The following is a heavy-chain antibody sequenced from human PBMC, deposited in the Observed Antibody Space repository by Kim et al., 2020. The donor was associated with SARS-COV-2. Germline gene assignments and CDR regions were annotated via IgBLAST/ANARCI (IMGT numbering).Heavy chain of an antibody. D-gene: IGHD2-21*01. CDR1: GLSFSTNA. Sequence: GGSLRLSCASSGLSFSTNAMGWVRQTPGKGLEWVSAIGAGGGDTYYADFVEGWLSISRDNTKTTLFLQINNLRAEDTPAYSHAKERPGICGYFNYRGHGT. V-gene: IGHV3-23*01. J-gene: IGHJ4*01. CDR2: IGAGGGDT. CDR3: AKERPGICGYFNY.